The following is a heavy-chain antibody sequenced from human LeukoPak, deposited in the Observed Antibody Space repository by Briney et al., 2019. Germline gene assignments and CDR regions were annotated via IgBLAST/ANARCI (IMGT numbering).Heavy chain of an antibody. J-gene: IGHJ4*02. CDR3: ARLKYDFWSGSQAAPFDY. CDR1: GGSFSGYY. CDR2: INHSGST. V-gene: IGHV4-34*01. D-gene: IGHD3-3*01. Sequence: SETLSLTCAVYGGSFSGYYRSWIRQPPGKGLEWLGEINHSGSTNYNPSLKSRVTISVDTSKNQFSLKLSSVTAADTAVYYCARLKYDFWSGSQAAPFDYWGQGTLVTVSS.